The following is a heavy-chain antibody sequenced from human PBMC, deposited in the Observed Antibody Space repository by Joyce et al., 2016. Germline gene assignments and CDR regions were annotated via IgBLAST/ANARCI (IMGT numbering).Heavy chain of an antibody. CDR2: INHSGST. Sequence: QVQLQQWGAGLLKPSETLSLTCAVYDGSLSGYYWSWIRQPPGKGLEWIGAINHSGSTNYNSSLKSRVTRSVDTSKNQFSLKLSSVTAADTAVYYCARGGWFDPWGQGTLVTVSS. V-gene: IGHV4-34*02. J-gene: IGHJ5*02. CDR3: ARGGWFDP. CDR1: DGSLSGYY.